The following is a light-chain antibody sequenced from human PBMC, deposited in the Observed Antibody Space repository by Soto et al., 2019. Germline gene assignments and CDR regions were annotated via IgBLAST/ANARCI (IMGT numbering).Light chain of an antibody. Sequence: QSALTQPPSASGSRGQSVTISCTGTSVDINYVSWFQQHPGKAPKLIICEVTKRPSGVPERFSGSKSGNTASLTVSGLQDDDEADYYCSSYAGRDIWVFGGGTKVTVL. V-gene: IGLV2-8*01. CDR1: SVDINY. J-gene: IGLJ3*02. CDR2: EVT. CDR3: SSYAGRDIWV.